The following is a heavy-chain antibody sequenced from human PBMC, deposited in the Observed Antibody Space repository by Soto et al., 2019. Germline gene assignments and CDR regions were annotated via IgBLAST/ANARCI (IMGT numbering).Heavy chain of an antibody. J-gene: IGHJ4*02. Sequence: QITLKESGPTLVKPTQTLTLTCTFSGLSLNSSGVGVGWIRQPPGKALEWLALIYWNDEMQYSPSLKSRLTITEDASKHQVVLTVTNMDPVDTATYYCAHRRFAKYSSLPADFDYWGQGILVTVSS. CDR1: GLSLNSSGVG. CDR3: AHRRFAKYSSLPADFDY. D-gene: IGHD6-6*01. V-gene: IGHV2-5*01. CDR2: IYWNDEM.